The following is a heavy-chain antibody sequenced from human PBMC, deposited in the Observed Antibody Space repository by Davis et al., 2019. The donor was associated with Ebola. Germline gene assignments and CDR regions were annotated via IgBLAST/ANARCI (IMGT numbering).Heavy chain of an antibody. V-gene: IGHV4-39*01. CDR1: GGSISTTNYY. CDR2: VHSGGTT. D-gene: IGHD5-18*01. Sequence: PSETLSLTCSVSGGSISTTNYYWGWIRQPPGKGLEWIGSVHSGGTTYFNPSHKSRLTISADTSKNQFSLNLNSVTAADTAVYYCARYSGTYLGAPFDYWGQGILVTVSS. J-gene: IGHJ4*02. CDR3: ARYSGTYLGAPFDY.